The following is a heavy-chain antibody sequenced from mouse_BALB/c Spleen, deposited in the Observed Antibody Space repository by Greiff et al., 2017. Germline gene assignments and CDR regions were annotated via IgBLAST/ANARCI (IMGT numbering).Heavy chain of an antibody. Sequence: VQRVESGPGLVAPSQSLSITCTASGFSLTGYGVNWVRQPPGKGLEWLGMIWGDGSTDYNSALKSRLSISKDNSKSQVFLKMNSLQTDDTARYYCARYYYGYYYAMDYWGQGTSVTVSS. CDR2: IWGDGST. CDR1: GFSLTGYG. D-gene: IGHD1-1*01. V-gene: IGHV2-6-7*01. J-gene: IGHJ4*01. CDR3: ARYYYGYYYAMDY.